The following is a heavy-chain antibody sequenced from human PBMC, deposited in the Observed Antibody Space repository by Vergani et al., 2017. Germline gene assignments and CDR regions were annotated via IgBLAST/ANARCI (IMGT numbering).Heavy chain of an antibody. V-gene: IGHV4-39*01. Sequence: QVQLQESGPGLVKPSETLSLTCTVSNDSVSNTFYYWGWIRQTPGKGLECMGSIYYSGSTYYNPSLESRVTMSVDTSKSHFSLKLSSVTAADTAVYYGTRHWAVVAANNWFVPWGQGTLVTVSS. J-gene: IGHJ5*02. CDR1: NDSVSNTFYY. CDR3: TRHWAVVAANNWFVP. CDR2: IYYSGST. D-gene: IGHD2-15*01.